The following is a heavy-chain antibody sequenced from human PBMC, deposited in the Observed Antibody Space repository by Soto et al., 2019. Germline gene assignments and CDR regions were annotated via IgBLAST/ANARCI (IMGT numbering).Heavy chain of an antibody. CDR2: ISGSGGST. J-gene: IGHJ5*02. Sequence: GGSLRLSCAASGFTFSSFAMSWVSQAPGKGLEWVSAISGSGGSTYYADSVKGRFTISRDNSKNTLYLQMNSLRAEDTAVYYCAKGHTGIVAPRWFDPWGQGTLVTVSS. D-gene: IGHD3-22*01. CDR3: AKGHTGIVAPRWFDP. V-gene: IGHV3-23*01. CDR1: GFTFSSFA.